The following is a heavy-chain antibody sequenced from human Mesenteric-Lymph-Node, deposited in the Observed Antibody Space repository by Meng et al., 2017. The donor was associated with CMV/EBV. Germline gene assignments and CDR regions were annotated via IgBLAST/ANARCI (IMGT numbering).Heavy chain of an antibody. CDR1: GFTFDAYA. D-gene: IGHD6-13*01. Sequence: GGSLRLSCAASGFTFDAYAMYCVRQVPGKGLEWVSDISWNSDNLAYADTVKGRFTISRDNAKNSLYLQMNSLRAEDTAVYYCARWEQLVPVKTLYYYYGMDVWGQGTTVTVSS. J-gene: IGHJ6*02. CDR2: ISWNSDNL. CDR3: ARWEQLVPVKTLYYYYGMDV. V-gene: IGHV3-9*01.